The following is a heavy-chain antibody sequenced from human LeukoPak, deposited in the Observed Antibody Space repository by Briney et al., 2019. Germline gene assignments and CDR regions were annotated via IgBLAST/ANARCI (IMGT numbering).Heavy chain of an antibody. CDR1: GGSISSSSYY. J-gene: IGHJ5*02. CDR3: ARGYCSSTSCYRGWSDP. CDR2: IYYSGST. V-gene: IGHV4-39*07. Sequence: SETLSLTCTVSGGSISSSSYYWGWIRQPPGKGLEWIGSIYYSGSTYYNPSLKSRVTISVGTSKNQFSLKLSSVTAADTAVYYCARGYCSSTSCYRGWSDPWGQGTLVTVSS. D-gene: IGHD2-2*02.